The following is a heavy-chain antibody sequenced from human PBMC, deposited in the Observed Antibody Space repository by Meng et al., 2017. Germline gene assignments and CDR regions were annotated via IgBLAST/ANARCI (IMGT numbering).Heavy chain of an antibody. CDR3: ARSKDGYNYWYFDL. CDR2: IIPILGIA. V-gene: IGHV1-69*02. J-gene: IGHJ2*01. CDR1: EGTFSSYT. Sequence: QLVQSGAGVKKPGSSVKVSCKASEGTFSSYTSSWVRQAPGQGLEWMGRIIPILGIANYAQKFQGRVTITAYKSTSTAYMELSSLRSEDTAVYYCARSKDGYNYWYFDLWGRGTLVTVSS. D-gene: IGHD5-24*01.